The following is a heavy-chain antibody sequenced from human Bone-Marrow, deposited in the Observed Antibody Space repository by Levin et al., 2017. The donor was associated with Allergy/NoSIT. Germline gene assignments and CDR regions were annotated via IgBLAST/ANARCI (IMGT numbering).Heavy chain of an antibody. CDR2: ISGPSTTI. D-gene: IGHD3-3*01. V-gene: IGHV3-48*03. Sequence: SCAASGFSFSSDEMTWFRQAPGTGLEWVSYISGPSTTIYYADSVKGRFTISRDNAKRAVYLQMNSLRVEDTAIYYCARLRVRASFDYWGQGVPVTVSS. CDR3: ARLRVRASFDY. CDR1: GFSFSSDE. J-gene: IGHJ4*02.